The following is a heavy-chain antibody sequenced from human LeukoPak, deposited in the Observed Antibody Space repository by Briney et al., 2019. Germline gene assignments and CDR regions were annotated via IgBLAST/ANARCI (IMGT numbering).Heavy chain of an antibody. CDR2: ISVYNDRI. CDR3: ARDTPVESVFGGVVLMFED. Sequence: GASVKVSCKASGYTFTSYGISWVRQAPGQGLEWIGWISVYNDRIHYAKKFQGRVTMTTDTSTSTAYMELRSLTSDDTAVYYCARDTPVESVFGGVVLMFEDWGQGTLVTVSS. CDR1: GYTFTSYG. D-gene: IGHD3-16*01. J-gene: IGHJ4*02. V-gene: IGHV1-18*01.